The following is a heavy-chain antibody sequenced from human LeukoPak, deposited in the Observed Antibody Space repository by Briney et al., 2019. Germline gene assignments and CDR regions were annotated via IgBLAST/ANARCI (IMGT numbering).Heavy chain of an antibody. J-gene: IGHJ4*02. CDR2: ISYDGSNK. D-gene: IGHD3-10*01. Sequence: GGSLRLSCAASGFTFSSYGMHWVRQAPGKGLEWVAVISYDGSNKYYADSVKGRFTISRDNSKNTLYLQMNSLRAEDTAVYYCAKDRAQRITMVRGVPDYWGQGTLVTVSS. CDR1: GFTFSSYG. CDR3: AKDRAQRITMVRGVPDY. V-gene: IGHV3-30*18.